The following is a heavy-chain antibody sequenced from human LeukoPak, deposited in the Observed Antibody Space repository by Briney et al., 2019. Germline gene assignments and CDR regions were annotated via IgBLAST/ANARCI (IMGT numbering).Heavy chain of an antibody. CDR1: GFTFSLYW. D-gene: IGHD2-21*02. Sequence: GSLRLSCAASGFTFSLYWMNWVRRAPGKGLEWVANIKQDGSEKNYVDSVKGRFTISRDNSKNTLYLQMNSLRAEDTAVYYCARGDLTYYFDYWGQGTLVTVSS. V-gene: IGHV3-7*01. CDR3: ARGDLTYYFDY. CDR2: IKQDGSEK. J-gene: IGHJ4*02.